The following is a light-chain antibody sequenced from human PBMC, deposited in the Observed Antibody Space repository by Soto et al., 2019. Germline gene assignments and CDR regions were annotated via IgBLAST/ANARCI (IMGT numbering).Light chain of an antibody. CDR3: QQYKNWPPLT. CDR1: QSVGSA. J-gene: IGKJ4*01. Sequence: EIVMTQSPATLSVSPGEPATLSCRASQSVGSAVAWYQHKPGQAPRLLIVGASIRATGVPGRFSGGGSGTEFTLAISSLQSEDFAVYDCQQYKNWPPLTFGGGTTVEIK. CDR2: GAS. V-gene: IGKV3-15*01.